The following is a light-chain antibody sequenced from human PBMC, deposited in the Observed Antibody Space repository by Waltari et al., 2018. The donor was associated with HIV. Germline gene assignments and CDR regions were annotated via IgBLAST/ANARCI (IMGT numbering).Light chain of an antibody. V-gene: IGLV3-19*01. CDR1: SLRTHY. CDR3: NSRDTSGNRLL. CDR2: GKN. J-gene: IGLJ3*02. Sequence: SSELTQDPAVSVALGQTVRITCRGDSLRTHYGRWYQQKPGQAPILVIYGKNYRPSGIPERFSGSNSENTASLIITGAQAEDEADYYCNSRDTSGNRLLFGGGTKLTVI.